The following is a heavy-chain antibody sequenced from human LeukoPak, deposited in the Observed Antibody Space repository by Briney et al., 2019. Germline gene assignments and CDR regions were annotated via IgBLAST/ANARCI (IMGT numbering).Heavy chain of an antibody. D-gene: IGHD3-22*01. CDR1: GGTFSSYA. V-gene: IGHV1-69*13. CDR3: ARDSPYYYDSSGYYGIYYYYGMDV. CDR2: IIPIFGTA. Sequence: ASVKVSCKASGGTFSSYAISRVRQAPGQGLEWMGGIIPIFGTANYAQKFQGGVTITADESTSTAYMELSSLRSEDTAVYYCARDSPYYYDSSGYYGIYYYYGMDVWGQGTTVTVSS. J-gene: IGHJ6*02.